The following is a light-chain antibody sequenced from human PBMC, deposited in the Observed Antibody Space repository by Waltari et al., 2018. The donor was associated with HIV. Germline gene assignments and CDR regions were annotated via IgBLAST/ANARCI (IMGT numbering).Light chain of an antibody. Sequence: DIQMTQSPSTLPASVRDRVTITCRASQSISSRLAWYQQKPVKAPKLLIYKASSLESGVPSRFSGSGSGTEFTLTISSLQPDDFATYYCQQYNSYSGTFGQGTKVEIK. CDR3: QQYNSYSGT. J-gene: IGKJ1*01. CDR1: QSISSR. V-gene: IGKV1-5*03. CDR2: KAS.